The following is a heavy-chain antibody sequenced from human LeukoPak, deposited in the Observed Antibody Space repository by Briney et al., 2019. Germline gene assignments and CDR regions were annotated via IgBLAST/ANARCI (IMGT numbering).Heavy chain of an antibody. V-gene: IGHV4-39*01. J-gene: IGHJ4*02. D-gene: IGHD2-2*01. Sequence: SETLSLTCTVSGGSISSYYWGWIRQPPGKGPEWIGSIYYTGSSYYNPSLKSRVTISLDTSMNQFSLNLRSLTAADTAVYNCATLYCTRTSCYLLPDYWGQGTLVTVSS. CDR2: IYYTGSS. CDR3: ATLYCTRTSCYLLPDY. CDR1: GGSISSYY.